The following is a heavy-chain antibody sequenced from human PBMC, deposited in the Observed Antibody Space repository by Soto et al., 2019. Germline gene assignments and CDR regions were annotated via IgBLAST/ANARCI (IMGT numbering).Heavy chain of an antibody. CDR2: IRDKANRYTT. J-gene: IGHJ4*02. CDR3: GRRRQRLVAY. CDR1: GFTFSDYY. V-gene: IGHV3-72*01. D-gene: IGHD6-25*01. Sequence: DVLLVESGGGLVQPGGSLRLSCVASGFTFSDYYMDWIRQAPGKGLEWVGRIRDKANRYTTEYAASVKGRFTISRDDSNNSLYLEMNSLKTEDTAIYYCGRRRQRLVAYGGQGTLVTVSS.